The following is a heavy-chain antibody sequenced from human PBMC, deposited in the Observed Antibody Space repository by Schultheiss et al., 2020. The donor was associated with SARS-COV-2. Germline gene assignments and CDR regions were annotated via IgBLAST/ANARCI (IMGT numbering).Heavy chain of an antibody. CDR2: IYYSGST. D-gene: IGHD6-13*01. J-gene: IGHJ4*02. V-gene: IGHV4-59*12. Sequence: SQTLSLTCTVSGGSISSYYWSWIRQPPGKGLEWIGYIYYSGSTNYNPSLKSRVTMSVDTSKNQFSLKLSSVTAADTAVYYCARDRSAAGNRSLDYWGQGTLVTVSS. CDR3: ARDRSAAGNRSLDY. CDR1: GGSISSYY.